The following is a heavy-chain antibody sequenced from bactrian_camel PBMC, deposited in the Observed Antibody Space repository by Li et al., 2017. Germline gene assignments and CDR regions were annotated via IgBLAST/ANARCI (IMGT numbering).Heavy chain of an antibody. Sequence: QVQLVESGGGSVQAGESLRLSCAASGYTGGTYCLGWFRQIPGKDREGIATQSPSGETAYYHDSVRGRFTISRDRSKNAVYLQMDNLKADDTGMYYCAALNSSAGGRFAWCSDFRGRGTQVTVS. J-gene: IGHJ4*01. D-gene: IGHD1*01. CDR1: GYTGGTYC. CDR2: QSPSGETA. V-gene: IGHV3S1*01. CDR3: AALNSSAGGRFAWCSDF.